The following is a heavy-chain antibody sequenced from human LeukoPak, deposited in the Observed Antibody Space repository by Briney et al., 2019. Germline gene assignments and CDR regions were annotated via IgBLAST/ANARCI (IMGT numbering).Heavy chain of an antibody. V-gene: IGHV3-21*01. Sequence: PGGSLRLSCAASGYNFSEYSMNWVRQAPGKGLEWVSSISSSGSYKYYVDSMKGRFTISRDNAKNSLYLQMNSLRAEDTAVYYCARDPLASDGKYFDYWGQGTLVTVSS. CDR2: ISSSGSYK. CDR3: ARDPLASDGKYFDY. D-gene: IGHD5-24*01. CDR1: GYNFSEYS. J-gene: IGHJ4*02.